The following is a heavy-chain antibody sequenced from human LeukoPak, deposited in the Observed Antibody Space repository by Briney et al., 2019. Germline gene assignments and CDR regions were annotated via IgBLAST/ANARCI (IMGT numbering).Heavy chain of an antibody. CDR2: IWYDGSIK. CDR3: ARVEGYCSGGSCYSGNAFDI. CDR1: GFTFSSYG. V-gene: IGHV3-33*01. D-gene: IGHD2-15*01. Sequence: PGRSLRLSCAASGFTFSSYGMHWVRQAPGKGLEWVAVIWYDGSIKYYADSVKGRFTISRDNSKNTLYLQMNSLRAEDTAVYYCARVEGYCSGGSCYSGNAFDIWGQGTMVTVSS. J-gene: IGHJ3*02.